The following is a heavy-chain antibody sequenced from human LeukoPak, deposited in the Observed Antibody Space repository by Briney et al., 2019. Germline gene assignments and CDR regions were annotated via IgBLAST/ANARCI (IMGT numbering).Heavy chain of an antibody. CDR2: INHSGST. CDR1: GGSLSGYY. J-gene: IGHJ4*02. Sequence: SETLSLTCAVYGGSLSGYYWSWIRQPPGKGLEWIGEINHSGSTNYNPSLKSRVTISVDTSKNQFSLKLSSVTAADTAVYYCARGVARTYYSDTSGYAAADYWGQGTLVTVSS. V-gene: IGHV4-34*01. D-gene: IGHD3-22*01. CDR3: ARGVARTYYSDTSGYAAADY.